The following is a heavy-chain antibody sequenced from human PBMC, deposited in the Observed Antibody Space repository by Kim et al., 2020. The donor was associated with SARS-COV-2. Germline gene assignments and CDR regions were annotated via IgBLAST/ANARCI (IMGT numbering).Heavy chain of an antibody. CDR3: ARESPPPTVFYYYYYGMDV. V-gene: IGHV3-21*04. Sequence: GGSLRLSCAASGFTFSSYSMNWVRQAPGKGLEWVSSISSSSSYIYYADSVKGRFTISRDNAKNSLYLQMNSLRAEDTAVYYCARESPPPTVFYYYYYGMDVWGQGTTVTVSS. CDR1: GFTFSSYS. J-gene: IGHJ6*02. CDR2: ISSSSSYI. D-gene: IGHD1-20*01.